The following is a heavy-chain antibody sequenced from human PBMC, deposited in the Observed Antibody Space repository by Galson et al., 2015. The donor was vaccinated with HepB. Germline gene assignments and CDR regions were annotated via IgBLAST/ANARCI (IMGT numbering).Heavy chain of an antibody. CDR2: IKQDASEK. J-gene: IGHJ3*02. V-gene: IGHV3-7*03. CDR1: GFTFNKYW. CDR3: ARLNSGIYYGDAFDI. Sequence: SLRLSCAASGFTFNKYWMTWVRQAPGKGLEWVANIKQDASEKYYVDSVKGRFTISRDNAKNSLYLQMNSLRAEDTAFYYCARLNSGIYYGDAFDIWGQGTMVTVSS. D-gene: IGHD1-26*01.